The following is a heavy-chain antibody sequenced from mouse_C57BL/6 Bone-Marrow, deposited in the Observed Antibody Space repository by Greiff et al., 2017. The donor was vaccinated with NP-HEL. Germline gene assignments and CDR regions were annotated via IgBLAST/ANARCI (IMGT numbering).Heavy chain of an antibody. CDR1: GYTFTSYW. Sequence: QVQLQQPGAELVKPGASVKLSCKASGYTFTSYWMQWVKQRPGQGLEWIGEIDPSDSYTNYNQKFKGKATLTVDTSSSTAYMQLSSLTSEDSAVYHCANHYYGSSYGYFDVWGTGTTVTVSS. CDR2: IDPSDSYT. V-gene: IGHV1-50*01. CDR3: ANHYYGSSYGYFDV. J-gene: IGHJ1*03. D-gene: IGHD1-1*01.